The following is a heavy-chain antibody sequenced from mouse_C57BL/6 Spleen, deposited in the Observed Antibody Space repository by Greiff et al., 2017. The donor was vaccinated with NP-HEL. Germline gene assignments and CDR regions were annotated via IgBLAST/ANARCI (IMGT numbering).Heavy chain of an antibody. CDR2: IDPEDGDT. Sequence: EVQLVESGAELVRPGASVKLSCTASGFNIKDYYMHWVKQRPEQGLEWIGRIDPEDGDTEYAPKFQGKATMTADTSSNTAYLQLSSLTSEDTAVYYCTTIYYGSSSHYYAMDYWGQGTSVTVSS. J-gene: IGHJ4*01. D-gene: IGHD1-1*01. CDR1: GFNIKDYY. V-gene: IGHV14-1*01. CDR3: TTIYYGSSSHYYAMDY.